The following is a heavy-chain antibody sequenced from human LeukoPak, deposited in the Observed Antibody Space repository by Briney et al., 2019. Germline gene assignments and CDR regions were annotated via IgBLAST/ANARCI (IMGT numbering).Heavy chain of an antibody. CDR3: ARGYCSSTDCHLATHFEY. J-gene: IGHJ4*02. Sequence: GGSLGLSCAASGFTFSTSGLGWVRQAPGKGLEWLSYITSSTKTLYMDSVQGRFTIFRDNAKNSLYLQMDCLREEDTAVYYCARGYCSSTDCHLATHFEYWGQGTLVPVSS. CDR2: ITSSTKTL. V-gene: IGHV3-48*02. CDR1: GFTFSTSG. D-gene: IGHD2-2*01.